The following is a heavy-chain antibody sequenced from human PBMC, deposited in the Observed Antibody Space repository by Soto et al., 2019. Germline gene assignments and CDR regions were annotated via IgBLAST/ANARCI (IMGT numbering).Heavy chain of an antibody. CDR2: INPGNGNT. Sequence: ASVKVSCKASGYTFTSYAMHWVRQAPGQRLEWMGWINPGNGNTKNSQKFQGRVTITRDTFASTAYMELSSLRSEDAAVCYCARGASSVTTFYFDLWGRGTLVTVSS. CDR1: GYTFTSYA. V-gene: IGHV1-3*01. J-gene: IGHJ2*01. CDR3: ARGASSVTTFYFDL. D-gene: IGHD4-17*01.